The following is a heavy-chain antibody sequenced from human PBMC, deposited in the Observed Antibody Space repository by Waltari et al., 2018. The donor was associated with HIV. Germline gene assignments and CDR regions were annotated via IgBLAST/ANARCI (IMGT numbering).Heavy chain of an antibody. D-gene: IGHD6-6*01. Sequence: EVQLVESGGGLVQPGGSLRLSCAASGFTFSSYWIHWVRQAPGKGLVWVSRINSDGSSIDYADSVKGRVTISRDTAKNMVYLQMNSLRAEDTAVYYCAREKLIAARPFDYWGQGTRVTVSS. CDR3: AREKLIAARPFDY. V-gene: IGHV3-74*01. CDR2: INSDGSSI. J-gene: IGHJ4*02. CDR1: GFTFSSYW.